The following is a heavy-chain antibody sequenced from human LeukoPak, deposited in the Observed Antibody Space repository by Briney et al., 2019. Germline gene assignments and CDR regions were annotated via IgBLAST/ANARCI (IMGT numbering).Heavy chain of an antibody. CDR3: ARDPPRGEYHFDY. J-gene: IGHJ4*02. V-gene: IGHV3-33*01. CDR1: GFTFNSYG. Sequence: GRSLRLSCAASGFTFNSYGMHWVRQAPGKGLEWMAVIWYDGSNKYYADSVKGRFTISRDNSNNTLYLQMNSLRADDTAVYYCARDPPRGEYHFDYWGQGTLVTVSS. CDR2: IWYDGSNK. D-gene: IGHD3-16*01.